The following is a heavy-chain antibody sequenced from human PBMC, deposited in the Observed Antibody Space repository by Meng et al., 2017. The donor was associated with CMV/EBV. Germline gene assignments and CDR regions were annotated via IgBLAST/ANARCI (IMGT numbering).Heavy chain of an antibody. V-gene: IGHV1-69*05. CDR3: AREDRAYYYDSSGYPPHFDY. D-gene: IGHD3-22*01. CDR2: IIPIFGTA. J-gene: IGHJ4*02. CDR1: GGTFSSYA. Sequence: SVKVSCKASGGTFSSYAISWVRQAPGQGLEWTGGIIPIFGTANYAQKFQGRVTITTDESTSTAYMELSSLRSEDTAVYYCAREDRAYYYDSSGYPPHFDYWGQGTLVTVSS.